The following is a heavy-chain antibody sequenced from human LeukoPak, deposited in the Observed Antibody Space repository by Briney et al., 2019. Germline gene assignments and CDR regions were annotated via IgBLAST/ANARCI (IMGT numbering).Heavy chain of an antibody. CDR3: ARDGILVGATVAPAY. Sequence: GGSLRLSCAAYGFTFSDYGMNWVRQAPGKGLEWVSYISTSSGVIYDADSVKGRFTISRDNAKNSLYLQMNSLRAEDTAVYYCARDGILVGATVAPAYWGQGTLVTVSS. V-gene: IGHV3-48*01. D-gene: IGHD1-26*01. CDR1: GFTFSDYG. CDR2: ISTSSGVI. J-gene: IGHJ4*02.